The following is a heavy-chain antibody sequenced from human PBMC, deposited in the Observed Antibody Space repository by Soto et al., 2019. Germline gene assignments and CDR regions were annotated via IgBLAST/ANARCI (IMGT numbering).Heavy chain of an antibody. CDR2: ISAYNGNT. Sequence: ASVKVSCKASGYTFTSYGISWVRQAPGQGLEWMGWISAYNGNTNYAQKLQGRVTMTTDTSTSTAYMELRSLRSDDTAVYYCARDREGTAARQHYYYGMDVWGQGTTVTVSS. D-gene: IGHD6-6*01. CDR1: GYTFTSYG. J-gene: IGHJ6*02. CDR3: ARDREGTAARQHYYYGMDV. V-gene: IGHV1-18*01.